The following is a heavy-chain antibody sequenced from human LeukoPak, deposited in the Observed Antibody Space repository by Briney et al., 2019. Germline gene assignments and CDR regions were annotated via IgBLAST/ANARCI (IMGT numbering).Heavy chain of an antibody. CDR3: AGEPSYDSSGYYPFDY. V-gene: IGHV1-2*02. J-gene: IGHJ4*02. CDR1: GYTLTTYA. CDR2: INPNSGGT. D-gene: IGHD3-22*01. Sequence: ASVKVSCKASGYTLTTYAMNWVRQAPGQGLEWMGWINPNSGGTNYAQKFQGRVTMTRDTSISTAYMELSRLRSDDTAVYYCAGEPSYDSSGYYPFDYWGQGTLVTVSS.